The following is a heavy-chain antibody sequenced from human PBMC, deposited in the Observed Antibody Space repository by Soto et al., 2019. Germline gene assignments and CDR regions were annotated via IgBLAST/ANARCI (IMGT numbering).Heavy chain of an antibody. CDR1: GYFFSSDYF. Sequence: SETLSLTCAVSGYFFSSDYFWGWIRQPPGKGLEWIGSIYQSGSTYYNPSLKSRVSTSVDTSKNQFSLKLSSVTAADMAVYYCARAAYGSSTLFDYWGRGALVTVSS. V-gene: IGHV4-38-2*01. D-gene: IGHD6-13*01. J-gene: IGHJ4*02. CDR2: IYQSGST. CDR3: ARAAYGSSTLFDY.